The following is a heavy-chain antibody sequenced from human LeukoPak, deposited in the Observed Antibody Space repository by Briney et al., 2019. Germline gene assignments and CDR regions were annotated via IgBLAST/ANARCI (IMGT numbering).Heavy chain of an antibody. D-gene: IGHD3-10*01. Sequence: GGSLRLSCAASGFTFSSYAMSWVRQAPGKGLEWVSVISGSLGSTYYAESVKGRFTISRDNSKNTLYLQMNRLRAEDTAVYYCAKDADQFGELLFWGQGNLVTVSS. CDR3: AKDADQFGELLF. CDR1: GFTFSSYA. CDR2: ISGSLGST. J-gene: IGHJ4*02. V-gene: IGHV3-23*01.